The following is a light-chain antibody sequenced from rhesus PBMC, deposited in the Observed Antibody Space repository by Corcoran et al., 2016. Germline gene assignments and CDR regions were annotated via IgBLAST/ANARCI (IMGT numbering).Light chain of an antibody. CDR2: NTH. J-gene: IGLJ6*01. V-gene: IGLV7-76*01. Sequence: QAVVTREHSMTLSPGGTVTLTCASSTGAVTSGHTPHWFQQKPGQAPKTLIYNTHYKHSWTPARFSGFLLGGKAALILSGAQHEDEAEYYGLLYPSGALGVFGSGTKLTV. CDR1: TGAVTSGHT. CDR3: LLYPSGALGV.